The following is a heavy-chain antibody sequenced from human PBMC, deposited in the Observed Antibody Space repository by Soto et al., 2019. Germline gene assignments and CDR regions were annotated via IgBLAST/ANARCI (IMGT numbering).Heavy chain of an antibody. CDR3: ERQRTSVVTQAYFDV. J-gene: IGHJ4*02. Sequence: PXETVSLTCTVAGESISSRSYYLGWIRQPPGKGLEWIGSIYYSVTTYNNPSLRSRVSMSIDTSKDQFSLKLKSVTAADTALYFCERQRTSVVTQAYFDVWGPGSPVTVCS. CDR2: IYYSVTT. V-gene: IGHV4-39*01. CDR1: GESISSRSYY. D-gene: IGHD2-21*02.